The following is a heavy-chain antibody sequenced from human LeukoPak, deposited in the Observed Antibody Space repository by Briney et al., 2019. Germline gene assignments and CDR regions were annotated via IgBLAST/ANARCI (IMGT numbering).Heavy chain of an antibody. V-gene: IGHV1-8*03. CDR2: MNPNSGNT. D-gene: IGHD2-2*02. Sequence: ASVKVSCKASGYTFTSYDINWVRQATGQGLEWMGWMNPNSGNTGYAQKFQGRVTITRNTSISTAYMELSSLRSEDTAVYCCARVAVVVPAAIKGTWFDPWGQGTLVTVSS. CDR1: GYTFTSYD. J-gene: IGHJ5*02. CDR3: ARVAVVVPAAIKGTWFDP.